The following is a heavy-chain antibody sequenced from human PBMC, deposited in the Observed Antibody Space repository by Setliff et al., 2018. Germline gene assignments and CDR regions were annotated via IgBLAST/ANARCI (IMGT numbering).Heavy chain of an antibody. CDR1: GYTFTDYG. J-gene: IGHJ4*02. CDR2: VSAYTGNA. CDR3: SRWVRYCTTTSCQRLSGDEY. D-gene: IGHD2-2*01. Sequence: GASVKVSCKASGYTFTDYGITWVRQAPGQGLEWMGWVSAYTGNAYYAHRLQDRVTLTTDKSTGTAYMELRSLRSDDTAVYYCSRWVRYCTTTSCQRLSGDEYWGQGALVTVSS. V-gene: IGHV1-18*01.